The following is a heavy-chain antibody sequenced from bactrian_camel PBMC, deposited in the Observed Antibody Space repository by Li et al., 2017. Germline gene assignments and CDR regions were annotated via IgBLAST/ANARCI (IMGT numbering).Heavy chain of an antibody. Sequence: HVQLVESGGGSVQAGGSLRLSCAASGFTFSSVYTTWVRLAPGKGLEWVSSILADSSSADYTDSVKGRFTISQDNAKKTLYLQLNNLKLEDTATYYCGVINTVVPGCPPLGSRADNEYLFWGQGTQVTVS. J-gene: IGHJ4*01. CDR1: GFTFSSVY. CDR2: ILADSSSA. D-gene: IGHD3*01. CDR3: GVINTVVPGCPPLGSRADNEYLF. V-gene: IGHV3-2*01.